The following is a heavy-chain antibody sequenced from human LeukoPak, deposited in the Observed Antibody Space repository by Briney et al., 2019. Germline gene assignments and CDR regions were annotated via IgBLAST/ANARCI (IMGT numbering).Heavy chain of an antibody. CDR1: GGSISSGSYY. CDR2: IYHSGST. CDR3: ARAGDYLRSFQH. J-gene: IGHJ1*01. V-gene: IGHV4-39*07. D-gene: IGHD4-17*01. Sequence: SQTLSLTCTVSGGSISSGSYYWSWIRQPPGKGLEWIGSIYHSGSTYYNPSLKSRVTISVDTSKNQFSLKLSSVTAADTAVYYCARAGDYLRSFQHWGQGTLVTVSS.